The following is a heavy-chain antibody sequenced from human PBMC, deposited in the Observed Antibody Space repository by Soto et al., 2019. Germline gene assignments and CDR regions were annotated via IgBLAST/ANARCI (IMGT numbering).Heavy chain of an antibody. J-gene: IGHJ4*02. CDR1: GGSISSGDYY. Sequence: SETLSLTCTVSGGSISSGDYYWSWIRQPPGKGLEWIGYIYYSGSTYYNPSLKSRVTISVDPSKNQFSLKLSSVTAADTAVYYCARDDGSQVGATSWDYWGQGTLVTVSS. V-gene: IGHV4-30-4*01. D-gene: IGHD1-26*01. CDR2: IYYSGST. CDR3: ARDDGSQVGATSWDY.